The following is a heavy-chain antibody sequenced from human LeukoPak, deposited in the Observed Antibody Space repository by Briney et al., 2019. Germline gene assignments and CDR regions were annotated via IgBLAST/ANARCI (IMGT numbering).Heavy chain of an antibody. D-gene: IGHD6-19*01. V-gene: IGHV3-48*01. J-gene: IGHJ4*02. Sequence: GGSLRLSCAASGFTFSSYWMSWVRQAPGKGLEWLSFISSGSVTIYYTDSVKGRFTISRDNAKNSLYLQMNSLRAEDTAVYYCARQLSSGWLFDYWGQGTLVTVSS. CDR3: ARQLSSGWLFDY. CDR1: GFTFSSYW. CDR2: ISSGSVTI.